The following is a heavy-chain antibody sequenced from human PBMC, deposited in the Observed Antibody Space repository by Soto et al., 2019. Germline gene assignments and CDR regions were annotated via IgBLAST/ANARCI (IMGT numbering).Heavy chain of an antibody. Sequence: SETLSLTCTVSGGSISSYYWSWIRQPPGKGLAWLGYIYYSGSTNYNPSHQSRVTITVNTSKNQFSLKLSSVTAADTAVYYCARGPLWLGELYGYFDYWGQGTLVTVSS. CDR3: ARGPLWLGELYGYFDY. CDR2: IYYSGST. D-gene: IGHD3-10*01. V-gene: IGHV4-59*01. J-gene: IGHJ4*02. CDR1: GGSISSYY.